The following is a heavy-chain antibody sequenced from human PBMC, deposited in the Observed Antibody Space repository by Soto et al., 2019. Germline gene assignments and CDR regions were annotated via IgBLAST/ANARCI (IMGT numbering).Heavy chain of an antibody. CDR3: ARGEVEYYYYYGMDV. CDR1: GGSFSGYY. Sequence: PSETLSLTCAVYGGSFSGYYWSWIRQPPGKGLEWIGEINHSGSTNYNPSLKSRVTISVDTSKNQFSLKLSSVTAADTAVYYCARGEVEYYYYYGMDVWGQGTTVTVSS. D-gene: IGHD1-1*01. J-gene: IGHJ6*02. V-gene: IGHV4-34*01. CDR2: INHSGST.